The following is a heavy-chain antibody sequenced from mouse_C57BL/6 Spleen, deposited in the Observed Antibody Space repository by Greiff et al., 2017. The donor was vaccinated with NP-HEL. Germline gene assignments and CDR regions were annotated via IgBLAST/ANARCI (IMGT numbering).Heavy chain of an antibody. V-gene: IGHV5-16*01. Sequence: EVQLQESEGGLVQPGSSMKLSCTASGFTFSDYYMAWVRQVPEKGLEWVANINYDGSSTYYLDSLKSRFIISRDNAKNILYLQMSSLKSEDTATYYCARAHIYYDYDVGAMDYWGQGTSVTVSS. D-gene: IGHD2-4*01. CDR3: ARAHIYYDYDVGAMDY. CDR1: GFTFSDYY. CDR2: INYDGSST. J-gene: IGHJ4*01.